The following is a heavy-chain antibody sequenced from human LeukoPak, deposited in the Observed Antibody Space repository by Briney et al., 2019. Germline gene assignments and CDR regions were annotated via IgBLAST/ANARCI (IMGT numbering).Heavy chain of an antibody. CDR2: ISGSGGST. CDR1: GFTFSSYA. D-gene: IGHD3-10*01. Sequence: GGSLRLSCAASGFTFSSYAMSWVRQAPGKGLEWVSAISGSGGSTYYADSVKGRFTISRDNSKNTLYLQMNSLRAEDTALYYCAKDVNGGFGELWGAFDIWGQGTMVTVSS. CDR3: AKDVNGGFGELWGAFDI. V-gene: IGHV3-23*01. J-gene: IGHJ3*02.